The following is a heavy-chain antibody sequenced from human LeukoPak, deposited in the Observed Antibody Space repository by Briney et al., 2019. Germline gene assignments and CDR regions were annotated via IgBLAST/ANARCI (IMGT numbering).Heavy chain of an antibody. Sequence: SETLSLTCTVSGASISSYYWSWIRQSPGKGLEWIGYIYYSGSTNYNPSLKSRVTISVDTSKNQFSLKLSSVTAADTAVYYCARIRRYCSSTSCSGWFDPWGQGTLVTVSS. J-gene: IGHJ5*02. V-gene: IGHV4-59*01. D-gene: IGHD2-2*01. CDR3: ARIRRYCSSTSCSGWFDP. CDR1: GASISSYY. CDR2: IYYSGST.